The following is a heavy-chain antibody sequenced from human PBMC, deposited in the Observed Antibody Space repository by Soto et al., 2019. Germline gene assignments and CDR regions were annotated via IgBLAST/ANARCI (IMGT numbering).Heavy chain of an antibody. D-gene: IGHD2-2*01. CDR1: GDRVSSNSAA. CDR3: ARVFCSSTSCYGVEYFQH. J-gene: IGHJ1*01. Sequence: SQTLSLTCAISGDRVSSNSAAWNWIRQSPSRGLEWLGRTYYRSKWYNDYAVSVKSRITINPDTSKNQFSLQLNSVTPEDTAVYYCARVFCSSTSCYGVEYFQHWGQGTLVTVSS. CDR2: TYYRSKWYN. V-gene: IGHV6-1*01.